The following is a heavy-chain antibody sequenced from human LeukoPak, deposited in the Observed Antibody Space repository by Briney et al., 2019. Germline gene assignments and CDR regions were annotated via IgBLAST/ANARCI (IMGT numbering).Heavy chain of an antibody. CDR2: IYYSGST. J-gene: IGHJ4*02. CDR1: GGSISSSNYF. V-gene: IGHV4-39*07. Sequence: SETLSLACTVSGGSISSSNYFWGWIRQAPGKGLEWIGSIYYSGSTYYNPSLKSRVTISADMSKNQFSLRLYSVTAADTAVYYCGRDSVEMGTIHSDYWGQGTLVTVSS. CDR3: GRDSVEMGTIHSDY. D-gene: IGHD5-24*01.